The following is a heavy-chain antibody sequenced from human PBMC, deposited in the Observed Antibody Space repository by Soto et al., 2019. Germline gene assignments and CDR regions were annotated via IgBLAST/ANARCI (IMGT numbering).Heavy chain of an antibody. CDR2: VYYSVST. Sequence: SETLALTCTVYGGCVSSSSYYWGWVRQPPGKGLEWIGSVYYSVSTYYNPSLESRVTISVDKSKNQFSLKLMSLSAADTAVYYCGRLEGLATISYYFDYWGQGALVTVSS. CDR3: GRLEGLATISYYFDY. CDR1: GGCVSSSSYY. V-gene: IGHV4-39*01. D-gene: IGHD3-9*01. J-gene: IGHJ4*02.